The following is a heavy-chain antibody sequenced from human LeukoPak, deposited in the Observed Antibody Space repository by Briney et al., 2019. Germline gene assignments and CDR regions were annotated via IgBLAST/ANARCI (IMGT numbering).Heavy chain of an antibody. CDR2: MNPNSGNT. D-gene: IGHD2-8*01. J-gene: IGHJ6*03. CDR1: GYTSTIYD. CDR3: ARGTFTKLGGYYYYMDV. Sequence: GASVKVSCKTSGYTSTIYDINWVRQATGQGLEWMGWMNPNSGNTGYAQKFQGRVTMARNTSTSTAYMELSSLRSEDTAVYYCARGTFTKLGGYYYYMDVWGKGTTVTVSS. V-gene: IGHV1-8*01.